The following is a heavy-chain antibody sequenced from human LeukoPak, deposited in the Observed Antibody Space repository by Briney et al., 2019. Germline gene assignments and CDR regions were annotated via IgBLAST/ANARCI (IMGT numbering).Heavy chain of an antibody. CDR1: GYTFTSYG. V-gene: IGHV1-18*01. CDR3: ARNLGPPNHLVTTKGYFDH. CDR2: ISAYDGNV. J-gene: IGHJ4*02. D-gene: IGHD3-22*01. Sequence: ASVKVSCKASGYTFTSYGIIWVRQAPGQGLEWMGWISAYDGNVDYAQNLQGRVTMTTDSSTSTAYMELRSLRSDDTAVYYCARNLGPPNHLVTTKGYFDHWGQGTLVTVSS.